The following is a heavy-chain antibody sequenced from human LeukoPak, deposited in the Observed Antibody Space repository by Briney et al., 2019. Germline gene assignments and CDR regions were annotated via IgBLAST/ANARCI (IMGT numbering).Heavy chain of an antibody. J-gene: IGHJ4*02. CDR3: SRRMAVAATFDY. V-gene: IGHV1-2*02. CDR2: ISPDNGDT. CDR1: GYTFTGYY. D-gene: IGHD6-19*01. Sequence: ASVKVSCKASGYTFTGYYIHWVRQAPGHGLEWMGWISPDNGDTHYAQKFQGGVTMTRDTSISTVYMELSRLRNDDTAVYYCSRRMAVAATFDYWGQGTLVTVSS.